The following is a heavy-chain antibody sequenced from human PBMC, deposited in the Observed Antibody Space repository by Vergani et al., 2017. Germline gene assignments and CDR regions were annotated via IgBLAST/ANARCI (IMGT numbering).Heavy chain of an antibody. CDR3: ARGIAAAGNYYFDY. CDR2: IKQDGSEK. CDR1: GFTLSSHA. J-gene: IGHJ4*02. D-gene: IGHD6-13*01. V-gene: IGHV3-7*01. Sequence: VQLEESGGGVVQPGRSLRLSCAGSGFTLSSHAMHWVRQAPGKGLEWVANIKQDGSEKYYVDSVKGRFTISRDNAKNSLYLQMNSLRAEDTAVYYCARGIAAAGNYYFDYWGQGTLVTVSS.